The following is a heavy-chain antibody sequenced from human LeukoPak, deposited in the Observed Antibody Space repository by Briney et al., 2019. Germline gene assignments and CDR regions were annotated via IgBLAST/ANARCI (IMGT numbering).Heavy chain of an antibody. CDR1: GGSISSYY. CDR2: IYDSGST. V-gene: IGHV4-59*12. D-gene: IGHD3-10*02. CDR3: ARGDVDPYVFDI. Sequence: SETLSLTCTVSGGSISSYYWSWIRQPPGKGLEWMGYIYDSGSTNYNPSLKSRVTISLDTSKNQFSLEVNSVIAADTAVYYCARGDVDPYVFDIWGQGTMVTVSS. J-gene: IGHJ3*02.